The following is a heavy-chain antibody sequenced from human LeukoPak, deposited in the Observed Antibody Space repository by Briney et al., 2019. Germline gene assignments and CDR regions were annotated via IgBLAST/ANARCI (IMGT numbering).Heavy chain of an antibody. V-gene: IGHV3-7*01. Sequence: GGSLRLSCAASGFTFSSYWMSWVRQAPGEGLEWVANIKQDGSEKYYVDSVKGRFTISRDNAKNSLYLQMNSLRAEDTAVYYCARDKNYDSSGYYYDYWAREPWSPSPQ. CDR1: GFTFSSYW. CDR2: IKQDGSEK. CDR3: ARDKNYDSSGYYYDY. J-gene: IGHJ4*02. D-gene: IGHD3-22*01.